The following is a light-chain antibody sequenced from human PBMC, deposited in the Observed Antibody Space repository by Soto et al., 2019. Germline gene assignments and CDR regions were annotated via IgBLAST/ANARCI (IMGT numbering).Light chain of an antibody. V-gene: IGKV1-9*01. J-gene: IGKJ1*01. CDR3: QQFNSYPPT. CDR2: SAS. CDR1: QGIGSF. Sequence: DIQLTQTPSFLSASVGDRVTITCRASQGIGSFLAWYQQKPGKAPRLLIYSASTLQSGVSFRFSGSGSGTEFTRTISSLQSEDFATYYGQQFNSYPPTFGQGTKVEIK.